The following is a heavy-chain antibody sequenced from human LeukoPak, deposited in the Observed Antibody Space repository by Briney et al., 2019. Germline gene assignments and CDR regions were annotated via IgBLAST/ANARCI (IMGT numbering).Heavy chain of an antibody. V-gene: IGHV1-2*02. CDR3: ARELYDSSGYYYAHDAFDI. CDR2: INPNSGGT. J-gene: IGHJ3*02. CDR1: GYTFTGYY. D-gene: IGHD3-22*01. Sequence: ASVKVSCKASGYTFTGYYMHWVRQAPGQGLEWMGWINPNSGGTNYAQKFQGGVTMTRDTSISTAYMELSRLRSDDTAVYYCARELYDSSGYYYAHDAFDIWGQGTMVTVSS.